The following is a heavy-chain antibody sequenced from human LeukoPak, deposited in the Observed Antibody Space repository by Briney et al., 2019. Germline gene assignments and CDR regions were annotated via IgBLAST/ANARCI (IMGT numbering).Heavy chain of an antibody. CDR3: ARVSGSMGY. J-gene: IGHJ4*02. CDR2: ISSSSTTI. V-gene: IGHV3-48*01. CDR1: GFTFSSYE. Sequence: PGGSLRLSCAASGFTFSSYEMNWVRQAPGKGLEWVSYISSSSTTIFYADSVKGRFTISRDNAKNSLFLQMNSLRAEDTAVYYCARVSGSMGYWGQGTLVTVSS. D-gene: IGHD2/OR15-2a*01.